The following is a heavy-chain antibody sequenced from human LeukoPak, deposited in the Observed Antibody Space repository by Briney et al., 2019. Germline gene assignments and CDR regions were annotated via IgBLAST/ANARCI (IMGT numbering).Heavy chain of an antibody. J-gene: IGHJ4*02. D-gene: IGHD2-15*01. CDR3: ARDVVVVVATDSNFDY. CDR2: ISTSSSYI. Sequence: GGSLRLSCAASGFTFSRHNMNWVRQAPGKGLEWVSSISTSSSYIYYADSVKGRFTISRDNAKNSLYLQMNSLRPEDTAVYYCARDVVVVVATDSNFDYWGQGTLVTVSS. V-gene: IGHV3-21*01. CDR1: GFTFSRHN.